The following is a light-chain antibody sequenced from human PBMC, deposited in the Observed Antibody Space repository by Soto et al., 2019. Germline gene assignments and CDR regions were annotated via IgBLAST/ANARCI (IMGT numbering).Light chain of an antibody. Sequence: QSVLTRPASGSGAPGQSITISCTGTSSDVGGYNYVSWYQHHPGKAPKLIIYDVTNRPSGVSNPFSGSKSGNTASLTISGLQPEDEADYYCSSYTTSNTRQIVFGTGTKVTVL. V-gene: IGLV2-14*03. J-gene: IGLJ1*01. CDR3: SSYTTSNTRQIV. CDR1: SSDVGGYNY. CDR2: DVT.